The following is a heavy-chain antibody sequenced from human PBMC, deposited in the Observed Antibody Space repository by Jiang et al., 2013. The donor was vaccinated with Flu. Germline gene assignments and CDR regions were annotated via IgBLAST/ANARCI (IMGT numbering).Heavy chain of an antibody. V-gene: IGHV1-69*04. CDR3: ARAPEDYDSSGNYY. CDR1: GGTLSAYT. Sequence: SGAEVKKPGSSVRVSCWVSGGTLSAYTFSWVRQAPGQGLEWMAKITPILRLTTIALELQGRVTVTADTSTATVYLGLNDLESEDTAVYYCARAPEDYDSSGNYY. D-gene: IGHD3-22*01. CDR2: ITPILRLT. J-gene: IGHJ6*01.